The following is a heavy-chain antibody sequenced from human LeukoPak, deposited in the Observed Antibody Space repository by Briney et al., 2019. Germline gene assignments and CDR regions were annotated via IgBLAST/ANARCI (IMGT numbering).Heavy chain of an antibody. J-gene: IGHJ6*03. D-gene: IGHD6-6*01. V-gene: IGHV4-59*01. CDR2: IYYSGST. Sequence: SETLSLTCTVSGGSISSYYWRWIRQPPGKGLEWIGYIYYSGSTNYNLSLKTRVTISVDTSKNQFSLKLSSVTDADTAVYYCARLHSSSYYYYYYMDVWGKGTTVTVSS. CDR3: ARLHSSSYYYYYYMDV. CDR1: GGSISSYY.